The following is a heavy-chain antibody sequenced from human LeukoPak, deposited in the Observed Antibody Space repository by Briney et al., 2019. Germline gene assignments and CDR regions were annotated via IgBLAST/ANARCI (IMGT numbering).Heavy chain of an antibody. CDR3: AKDIGIRWFGRGMDV. J-gene: IGHJ6*04. CDR1: GFTFDDYA. CDR2: ISWNSGSI. Sequence: GRSVRLSCAASGFTFDDYAMHWVRQVPGKGLEWVSGISWNSGSIVYADSVKGRFTISRDNAKKSLYPQMNSLRAEDMDFYYCAKDIGIRWFGRGMDVWGRGTTVTVSS. D-gene: IGHD3-10*01. V-gene: IGHV3-9*03.